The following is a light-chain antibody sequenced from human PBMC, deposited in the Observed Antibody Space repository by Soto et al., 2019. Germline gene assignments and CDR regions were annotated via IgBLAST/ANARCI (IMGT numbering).Light chain of an antibody. J-gene: IGLJ1*01. CDR1: SSNIGGNS. Sequence: QSVLTQPPSVSAAPGQKVTISCSGSSSNIGGNSVSWYQQLPGTAPKLFIYDDDKRPSGIPDRFSGSKSGTSATLGITGFRTGEEADYYSGSWDSSLSAYLLGTGTTVTVL. CDR3: GSWDSSLSAYL. CDR2: DDD. V-gene: IGLV1-51*01.